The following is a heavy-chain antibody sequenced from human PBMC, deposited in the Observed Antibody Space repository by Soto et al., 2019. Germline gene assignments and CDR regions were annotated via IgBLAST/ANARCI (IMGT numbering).Heavy chain of an antibody. CDR3: AKEIFAAAYAATSAFDL. D-gene: IGHD2-8*01. Sequence: GSLRLSCAASGFTFGSHAMGWLRQAPGTEPEWVAFVDGSGADTSYADSVKGRFTISRDNSENSLYLHMNSLRAEDSGRYFCAKEIFAAAYAATSAFDLWGQGTLVTVSS. V-gene: IGHV3-23*01. CDR2: VDGSGADT. J-gene: IGHJ4*02. CDR1: GFTFGSHA.